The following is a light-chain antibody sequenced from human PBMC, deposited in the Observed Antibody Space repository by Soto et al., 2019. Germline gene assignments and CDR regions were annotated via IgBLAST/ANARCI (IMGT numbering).Light chain of an antibody. Sequence: LFPRTLALSPRARATLSFRASQSVSSNLAWYQQKPGQAPSLLIYDASNRATGIPARFSGSGSGTDFTLTISRLEPEDFAVYYCQEYGTSRTFGQGTKVDIK. J-gene: IGKJ1*01. CDR2: DAS. CDR3: QEYGTSRT. CDR1: QSVSSN. V-gene: IGKV3-20*01.